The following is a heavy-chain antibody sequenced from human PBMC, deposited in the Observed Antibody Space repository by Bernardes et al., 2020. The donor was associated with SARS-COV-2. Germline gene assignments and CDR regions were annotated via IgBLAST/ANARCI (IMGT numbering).Heavy chain of an antibody. J-gene: IGHJ6*02. V-gene: IGHV3-74*01. D-gene: IGHD2-8*01. CDR2: VNPDGSGP. CDR3: ARKYGHSYGRDV. CDR1: GFSFSGYW. Sequence: AGSLVLSCVGSGFSFSGYWMHWVRQAPGKGLAWVSRVNPDGSGPIYADSVKGRFTISRDNAKNTLYLQMNSLRLDDAAVYYCARKYGHSYGRDVWGQGTTVIDSS.